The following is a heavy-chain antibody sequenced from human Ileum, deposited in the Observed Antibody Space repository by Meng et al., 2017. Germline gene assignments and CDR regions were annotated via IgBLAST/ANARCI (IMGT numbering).Heavy chain of an antibody. CDR2: AST. CDR1: GGSVSSSGYQ. V-gene: IGHV4-61*08. Sequence: QGQLQECGPRLVRPSETLSRICAVPGGSVSSSGYQWGWIRQPPGKGLEWIGYASTNYNPSLKSRVTISVDTSKNQFSLKLTSVTAADTAVYYCARDHWGSLDYWGQGVLVTVSS. J-gene: IGHJ4*02. CDR3: ARDHWGSLDY. D-gene: IGHD7-27*01.